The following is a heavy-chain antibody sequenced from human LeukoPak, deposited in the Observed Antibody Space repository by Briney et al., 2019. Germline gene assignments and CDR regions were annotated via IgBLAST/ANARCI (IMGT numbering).Heavy chain of an antibody. Sequence: SETLSLTCAVYGGSFSGYYWSWIRQPPGKGLEWIGEINHSGSTNYNPSLKGRVTISVDTSKNQFSLKLSSVTAADTAVYYCARGRRYYDFWSGYYTLNYFDYWGQGTLVTVSS. CDR3: ARGRRYYDFWSGYYTLNYFDY. J-gene: IGHJ4*02. D-gene: IGHD3-3*01. CDR1: GGSFSGYY. V-gene: IGHV4-34*01. CDR2: INHSGST.